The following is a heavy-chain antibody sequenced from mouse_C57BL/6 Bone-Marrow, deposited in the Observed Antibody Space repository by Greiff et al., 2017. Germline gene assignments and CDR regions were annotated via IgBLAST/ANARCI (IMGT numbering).Heavy chain of an antibody. Sequence: QVQLKESGPELVKPGASVKISCKASGYAFSSSWMNWVKQRPGKGLEWIGRIYPGDGDTNYNGKFKGKATLTADKSSSTAYMQLRSLASEDSAVYFCATPFRYGSPCYAMDYWGQGTLVTVSS. CDR1: GYAFSSSW. CDR3: ATPFRYGSPCYAMDY. D-gene: IGHD1-1*01. V-gene: IGHV1-82*01. J-gene: IGHJ4*01. CDR2: IYPGDGDT.